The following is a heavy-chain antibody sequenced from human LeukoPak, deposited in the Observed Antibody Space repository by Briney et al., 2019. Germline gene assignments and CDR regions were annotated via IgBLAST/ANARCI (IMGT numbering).Heavy chain of an antibody. V-gene: IGHV3-30*02. CDR3: AKTGYSGSAYGTWYFDY. D-gene: IGHD5-12*01. CDR2: IRYDGSNE. Sequence: GGSLRLSCAASGFTFSSYAMHWVRQAPGKGLEWVAFIRYDGSNEYYADSVKGRFTISRDNSKNTLYLQMNSLRTEDTAVYYCAKTGYSGSAYGTWYFDYWGQGTLVTVSS. CDR1: GFTFSSYA. J-gene: IGHJ4*02.